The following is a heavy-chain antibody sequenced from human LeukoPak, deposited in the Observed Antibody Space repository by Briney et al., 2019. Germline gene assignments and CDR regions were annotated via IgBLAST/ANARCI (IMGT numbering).Heavy chain of an antibody. CDR2: INPNSGGT. CDR3: ARPLGVIADYYYAMDV. Sequence: ASVKVSCKASGYTFTGYYMHWVRQAPGQGLEWMGRINPNSGGTNYAQKFQGRVTMTRDTSINTAYMELSRLRSDDTAVYYCARPLGVIADYYYAMDVWGQGTTVTVPS. V-gene: IGHV1-2*06. D-gene: IGHD2/OR15-2a*01. CDR1: GYTFTGYY. J-gene: IGHJ6*02.